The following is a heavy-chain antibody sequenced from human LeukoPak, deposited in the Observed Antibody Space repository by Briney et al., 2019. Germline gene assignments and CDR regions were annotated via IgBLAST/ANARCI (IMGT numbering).Heavy chain of an antibody. Sequence: SETLSLTCTVSGGSISSGGYYWSWIRQHPGKGLEWIGYIYYSGSTYYNPSLKSRVTISVDASKNQFSLKLSSVTAADTAVYYCGGSSSKSRWFDPWGQGTLVTVSS. D-gene: IGHD6-6*01. CDR1: GGSISSGGYY. CDR3: GGSSSKSRWFDP. CDR2: IYYSGST. V-gene: IGHV4-31*03. J-gene: IGHJ5*02.